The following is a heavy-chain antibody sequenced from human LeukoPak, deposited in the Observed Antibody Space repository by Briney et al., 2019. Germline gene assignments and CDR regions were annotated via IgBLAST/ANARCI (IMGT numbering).Heavy chain of an antibody. CDR2: IYYSGST. CDR1: GGSISSGDYY. CDR3: ARSGFLMIPDYFDY. D-gene: IGHD3-16*01. Sequence: SETLSLTCTVSGGSISSGDYYWSWIRQPPGKGLEWIGYIYYSGSTYYNPSLKSRVTMSVDTSKNQFSLKLSSVTAADTAVYYCARSGFLMIPDYFDYWGQGTLVTVSS. V-gene: IGHV4-30-4*01. J-gene: IGHJ4*02.